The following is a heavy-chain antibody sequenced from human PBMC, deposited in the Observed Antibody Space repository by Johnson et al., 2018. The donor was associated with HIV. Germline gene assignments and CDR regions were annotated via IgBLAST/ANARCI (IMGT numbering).Heavy chain of an antibody. CDR3: AREVPEVAFDI. Sequence: HVQLVESGGGLVKPGGSLRLSCAASGFTFSDYYMSWIRQAPGKGLEWVSYISSSGSTIYYADSVKGRFTISRDNAKNSLYLQMNSRGAEDTAVYYWAREVPEVAFDIWGQGTMVTVSS. V-gene: IGHV3-11*04. CDR1: GFTFSDYY. D-gene: IGHD4/OR15-4a*01. J-gene: IGHJ3*02. CDR2: ISSSGSTI.